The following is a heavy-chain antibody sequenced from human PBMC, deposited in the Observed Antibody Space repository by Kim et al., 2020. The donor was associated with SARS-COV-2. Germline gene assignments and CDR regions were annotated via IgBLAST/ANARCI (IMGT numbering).Heavy chain of an antibody. CDR1: GFTFSSYS. Sequence: GGSLRLSCAASGFTFSSYSMNWVRQAPGKGLEWVSSISSSSSYIYYADSVKCRFTISRDNAKNSLYLQMNSLRAEDTAVYYCARGRSGGSWNFDLWGRGTLVTVSS. V-gene: IGHV3-21*01. J-gene: IGHJ2*01. CDR3: ARGRSGGSWNFDL. CDR2: ISSSSSYI. D-gene: IGHD1-26*01.